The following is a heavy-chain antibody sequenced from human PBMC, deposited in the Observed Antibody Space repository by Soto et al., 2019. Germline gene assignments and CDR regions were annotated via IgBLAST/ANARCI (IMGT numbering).Heavy chain of an antibody. Sequence: GGSLRLSCAASGFTFSSYAMHWVRQAPGKGLEYVSAISSNGGSTYYANSVKGRFTISRDNSKNTLYLQMNSLRVDDAAVYYCARDPRFGGGHWGRGTLVTVSS. CDR1: GFTFSSYA. CDR2: ISSNGGST. D-gene: IGHD3-16*01. J-gene: IGHJ4*02. V-gene: IGHV3-64*01. CDR3: ARDPRFGGGH.